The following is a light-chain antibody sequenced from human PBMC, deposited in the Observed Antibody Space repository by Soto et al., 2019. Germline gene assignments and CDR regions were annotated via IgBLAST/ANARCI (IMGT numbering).Light chain of an antibody. Sequence: DIQMTQSPLTRSASVGDRVTMTCRASHIISGWLAWYQQKAGKAPKLLIYDTSNLGSGVPPRFSGSGSGAEFTLTINSLQPDDSATYYCQQYSLYPETFGQGTTVEI. V-gene: IGKV1-5*01. J-gene: IGKJ1*01. CDR1: HIISGW. CDR3: QQYSLYPET. CDR2: DTS.